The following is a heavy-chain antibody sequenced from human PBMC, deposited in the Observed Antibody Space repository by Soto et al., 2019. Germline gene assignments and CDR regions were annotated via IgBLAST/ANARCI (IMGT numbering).Heavy chain of an antibody. Sequence: GGSLRLSCTASGSTFNTHWMHWVRQAPGKGLVWVSRIYFDGITTNYADSVKGRLTVSRDNAKNTVYLHVNTLRDEDTAVYYCVRGGAMGVDYWGQGTLVTV. CDR2: IYFDGITT. CDR3: VRGGAMGVDY. D-gene: IGHD1-26*01. J-gene: IGHJ4*02. V-gene: IGHV3-74*01. CDR1: GSTFNTHW.